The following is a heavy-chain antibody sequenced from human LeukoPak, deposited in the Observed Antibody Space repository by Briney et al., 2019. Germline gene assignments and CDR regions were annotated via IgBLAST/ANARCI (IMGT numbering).Heavy chain of an antibody. CDR1: GFTFSSYA. CDR2: ISGSGGST. Sequence: GGSLRLSCAASGFTFSSYAMSWVRQAPGKGLEWVSAISGSGGSTYYADSVKGRFTISRDNSKNTLYLQMNSLRAEDTAVYYCAKVESDCSGSYHFDYWGQGTLVTVSS. D-gene: IGHD1-26*01. V-gene: IGHV3-23*01. CDR3: AKVESDCSGSYHFDY. J-gene: IGHJ4*02.